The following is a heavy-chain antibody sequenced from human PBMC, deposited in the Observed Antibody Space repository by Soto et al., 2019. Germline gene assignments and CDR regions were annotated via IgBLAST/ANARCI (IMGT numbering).Heavy chain of an antibody. D-gene: IGHD3-10*01. Sequence: TLSLTCAVYGGSFSGYYWSWIRQPPGKGLEWIGEINHSGSTNYNPSLKSRVTISVDTSKNQFSLKLSSVTAADTAVYYCARVRRFGERSRYFDYWGQGTLVTVSS. CDR1: GGSFSGYY. J-gene: IGHJ4*02. CDR3: ARVRRFGERSRYFDY. V-gene: IGHV4-34*01. CDR2: INHSGST.